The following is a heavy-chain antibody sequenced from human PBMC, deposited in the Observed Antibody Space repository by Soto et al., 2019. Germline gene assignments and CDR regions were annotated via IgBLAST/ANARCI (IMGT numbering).Heavy chain of an antibody. J-gene: IGHJ6*02. D-gene: IGHD2-2*01. Sequence: ASVKVSCKASGYTFTSYGISWVRQAPGQGLEWMGWISAYNGNTNYAQKLQGRVTMTTDTSTSTAYMELRSLRSDATAVYYCARGEGYCSSTSCYYYYYGMDVWGQGTTVTVSS. CDR3: ARGEGYCSSTSCYYYYYGMDV. V-gene: IGHV1-18*01. CDR1: GYTFTSYG. CDR2: ISAYNGNT.